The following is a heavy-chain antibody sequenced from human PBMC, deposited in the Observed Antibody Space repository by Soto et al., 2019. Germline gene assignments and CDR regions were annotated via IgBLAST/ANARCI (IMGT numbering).Heavy chain of an antibody. CDR2: ISGSGATK. Sequence: PSETLSLTCTVSGGSISSYYWSWVRQAPGKGLEWVSYISGSGATKYYADSVKGRFTISRDNARNSLYLQMSSLSDEDTAVYYCARAIRGFSYVVDYWGQGTLVTVSS. CDR1: GGSISSYY. V-gene: IGHV3-48*02. J-gene: IGHJ4*02. CDR3: ARAIRGFSYVVDY. D-gene: IGHD5-18*01.